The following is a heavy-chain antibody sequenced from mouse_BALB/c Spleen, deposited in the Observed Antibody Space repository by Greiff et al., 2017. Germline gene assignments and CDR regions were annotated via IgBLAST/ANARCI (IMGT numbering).Heavy chain of an antibody. J-gene: IGHJ4*01. Sequence: DLVKPGASVKLSCKASGYTFTSYWINWIKQRPGQGLEWIGRIAPGSGSTYYNEMFKGKATLTVDTSSSTAYIQLSSLSSEDSAVYVCARWSSYAMDYWGQGTSVTVSS. CDR3: ARWSSYAMDY. CDR2: IAPGSGST. V-gene: IGHV1S41*01. CDR1: GYTFTSYW.